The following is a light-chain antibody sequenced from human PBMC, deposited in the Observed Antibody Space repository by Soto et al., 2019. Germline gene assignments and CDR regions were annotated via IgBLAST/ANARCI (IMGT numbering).Light chain of an antibody. V-gene: IGKV3-11*01. CDR3: QQRSNWPRIT. CDR2: DAS. Sequence: EIVLTQSPATLSLSPGERATLSCRASQSVSSYLACYQQKPGQAPRLLIYDASNRATGIPARFSGSGSGTDFTLTISSLEPEDFAVYYCQQRSNWPRITFGPGTKVDIK. J-gene: IGKJ3*01. CDR1: QSVSSY.